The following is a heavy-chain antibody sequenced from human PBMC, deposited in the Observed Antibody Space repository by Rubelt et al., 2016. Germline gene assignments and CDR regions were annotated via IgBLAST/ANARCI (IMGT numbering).Heavy chain of an antibody. D-gene: IGHD2-21*02. J-gene: IGHJ3*02. CDR3: ATLNNCGGDCFLKGSAFDI. V-gene: IGHV4-39*07. CDR2: IYYSGST. Sequence: QLQLQESGPGLVKPSETLSLTCTVSGGSISSSSYYWGWIRQPPGKGLEWIGSIYYSGSTYYTPSLKGRVTISLDTSKNQFSLKLSSVTAADTAVYYCATLNNCGGDCFLKGSAFDIWGQGTMVTVSS. CDR1: GGSISSSSYY.